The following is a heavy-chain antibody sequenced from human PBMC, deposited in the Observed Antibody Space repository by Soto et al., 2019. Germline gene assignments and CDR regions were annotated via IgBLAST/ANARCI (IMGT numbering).Heavy chain of an antibody. V-gene: IGHV1-3*01. J-gene: IGHJ5*02. CDR2: INAGNGNT. Sequence: QVQLVQSGAEVKKPGASVKVSCKASGYTFTSYAMHWVRQAPGQRLEWMGWINAGNGNTKYSQKFQGRVTITRDTSASTAYMELSSLRSEDTAVYYCARKYSGYDYDNWFDPWGQGTLVTVSS. D-gene: IGHD5-12*01. CDR1: GYTFTSYA. CDR3: ARKYSGYDYDNWFDP.